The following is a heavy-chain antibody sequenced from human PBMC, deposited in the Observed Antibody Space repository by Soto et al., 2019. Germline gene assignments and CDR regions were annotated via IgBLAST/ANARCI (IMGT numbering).Heavy chain of an antibody. CDR3: ASGATTVTTNFDC. CDR1: GGSISSGGYS. D-gene: IGHD4-17*01. J-gene: IGHJ4*02. V-gene: IGHV4-30-2*01. CDR2: IYRGGIT. Sequence: SENLSLTCAVSGGSISSGGYSWSWIRQPPGKCLEWIGYIYRGGITYYNPSLKCRVTISVDRSKNQFSLKLSSVTAADTAVYYCASGATTVTTNFDCWGQGTRVTVSS.